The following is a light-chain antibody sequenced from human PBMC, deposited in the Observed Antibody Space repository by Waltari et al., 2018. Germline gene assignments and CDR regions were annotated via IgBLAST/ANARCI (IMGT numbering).Light chain of an antibody. CDR3: CSYAGSSTLV. V-gene: IGLV2-23*02. Sequence: QSALTQPASVSGSPGQSITISCTGTSSAVGSYNLVSWYQQHPGKAPKLMIYEVSKRPPGVSNRFSGSKSGNTASLTISGLQAEDEADYYCCSYAGSSTLVFGGGTKLTVL. CDR1: SSAVGSYNL. CDR2: EVS. J-gene: IGLJ2*01.